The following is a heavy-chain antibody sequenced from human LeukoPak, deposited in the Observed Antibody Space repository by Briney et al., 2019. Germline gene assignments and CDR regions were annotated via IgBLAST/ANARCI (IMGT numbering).Heavy chain of an antibody. Sequence: PGGSLRLSCAASGFTFSSYGMHWVRQAPGKGLEWVAVIWYDGSDKYYADSVKGRFTISRDNSKNTLFLQMSNLRAEGTAVYYCAREYAQNAFDIWGQGTMVTVSS. CDR3: AREYAQNAFDI. CDR2: IWYDGSDK. J-gene: IGHJ3*02. D-gene: IGHD2-2*01. CDR1: GFTFSSYG. V-gene: IGHV3-33*01.